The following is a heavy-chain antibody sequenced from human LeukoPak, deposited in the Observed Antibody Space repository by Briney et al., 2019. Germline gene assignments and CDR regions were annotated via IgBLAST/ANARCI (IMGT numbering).Heavy chain of an antibody. D-gene: IGHD5-18*01. Sequence: SETLSLTCTVSGGSISSSSYYWGWIRQPPGKGLEWIGSIYYSGSTYYNPSLKSRVAISVDTSKNQFSLKLSSVTAADTAVYYCARHRGGYSYGLRPLNWVDPWGQGTLVTVSS. CDR1: GGSISSSSYY. CDR2: IYYSGST. V-gene: IGHV4-39*01. J-gene: IGHJ5*02. CDR3: ARHRGGYSYGLRPLNWVDP.